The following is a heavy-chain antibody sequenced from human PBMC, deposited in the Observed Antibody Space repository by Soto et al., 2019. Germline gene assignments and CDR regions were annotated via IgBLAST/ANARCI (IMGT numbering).Heavy chain of an antibody. V-gene: IGHV3-21*01. CDR3: ARDLSARERGIEARPGPIGY. CDR2: ISSSSSSYI. Sequence: PGGSLRLSCAASGFTFSSYSMNWVRQAPGKGLEWVSSISSSSSSYIYYADSVKGRFTISRDNAKNSLYLQMNSLRAEDTAVYYCARDLSARERGIEARPGPIGYWGQGTLVTVSS. J-gene: IGHJ4*02. D-gene: IGHD6-6*01. CDR1: GFTFSSYS.